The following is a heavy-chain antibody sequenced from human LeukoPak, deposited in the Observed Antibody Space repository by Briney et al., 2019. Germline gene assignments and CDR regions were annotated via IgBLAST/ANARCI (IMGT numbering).Heavy chain of an antibody. D-gene: IGHD3-10*01. CDR3: ATEGKMVRGVYTDY. J-gene: IGHJ4*02. CDR2: FDPEDGET. CDR1: GYTLTELS. Sequence: ASVKVSCKVSGYTLTELSMHWVRQAPGKGLEWMGGFDPEDGETIYAQKFQGRVTMTADTSTDTVYMELSSLRSEDTAVYYCATEGKMVRGVYTDYWGQGTLVTVSS. V-gene: IGHV1-24*01.